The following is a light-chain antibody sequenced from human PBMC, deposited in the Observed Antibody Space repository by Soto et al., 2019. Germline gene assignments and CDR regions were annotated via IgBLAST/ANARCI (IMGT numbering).Light chain of an antibody. CDR3: QSYDSTLSARYV. Sequence: QPVLTQPPSVSGAPGQRVTISCTGSSSNIGAGYDVHWYQQRPGTAPKLLIFGNINRLSGVPDRFSGSKSGTSASLAITGLQAEDEGDYYCQSYDSTLSARYVFGTGTKLTVL. CDR2: GNI. J-gene: IGLJ1*01. CDR1: SSNIGAGYD. V-gene: IGLV1-40*01.